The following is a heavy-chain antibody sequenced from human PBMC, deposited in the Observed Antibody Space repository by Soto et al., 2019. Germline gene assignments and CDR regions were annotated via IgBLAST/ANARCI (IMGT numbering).Heavy chain of an antibody. CDR2: ISYDGSNK. CDR3: AKDRVPELRHFYYGMDV. D-gene: IGHD1-7*01. V-gene: IGHV3-30*18. J-gene: IGHJ6*02. CDR1: GFTFSTYG. Sequence: PGGSMRLSCAASGFTFSTYGMRWVRQDPGKGLEWVAVISYDGSNKYYADSVKGRFTISRDNSKNTLYLQMNSLRVEDTAVYYCAKDRVPELRHFYYGMDVWGQGTTVTVSS.